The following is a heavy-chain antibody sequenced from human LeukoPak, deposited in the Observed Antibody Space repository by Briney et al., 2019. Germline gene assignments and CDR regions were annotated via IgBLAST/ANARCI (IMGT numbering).Heavy chain of an antibody. CDR1: GYTFTNYA. V-gene: IGHV1-18*01. D-gene: IGHD3-10*01. Sequence: GASVKVSCKASGYTFTNYAFNWVREAPGQGLEWMGWISAYSGNTNYAQGLQGRVTMTTDTSTSTAYMELRTLRSDDTAVYYCARDPRPRGFGDYFHFDYWGQGTPVTVSS. J-gene: IGHJ4*02. CDR3: ARDPRPRGFGDYFHFDY. CDR2: ISAYSGNT.